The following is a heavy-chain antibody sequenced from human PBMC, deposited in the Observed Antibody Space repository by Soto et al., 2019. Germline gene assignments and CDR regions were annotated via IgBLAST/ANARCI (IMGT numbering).Heavy chain of an antibody. CDR2: IYPADSDT. CDR3: ARTALMVYATHYYYYYMDV. Sequence: PGESLKISCQGSGYSFTSYWIGWVRQMPGKGLEWMGIIYPADSDTNYNPSLKSRVTISVDTSKNQFSLKLSSVTAADTAVYYCARTALMVYATHYYYYYMDVWGKGTTVTVSS. D-gene: IGHD2-8*01. V-gene: IGHV5-51*01. CDR1: GYSFTSYW. J-gene: IGHJ6*03.